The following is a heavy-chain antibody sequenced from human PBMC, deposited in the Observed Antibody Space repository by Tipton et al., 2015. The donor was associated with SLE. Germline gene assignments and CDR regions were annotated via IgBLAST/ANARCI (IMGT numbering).Heavy chain of an antibody. Sequence: QVQLVQSGAEAKKPGASVKVSCKASGFTFTSYGISWVRQAPGQGLEWMGWISAYNGNTDYAQKLQGRVTMTTDTSTSTAYMELRILRSEDTAVYYCAIAVAGTLFFDYWGQGALVTVSS. CDR3: AIAVAGTLFFDY. CDR2: ISAYNGNT. D-gene: IGHD6-19*01. V-gene: IGHV1-18*01. J-gene: IGHJ4*02. CDR1: GFTFTSYG.